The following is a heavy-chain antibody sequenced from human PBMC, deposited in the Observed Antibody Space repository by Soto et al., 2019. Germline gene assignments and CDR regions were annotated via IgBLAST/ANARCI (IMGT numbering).Heavy chain of an antibody. CDR1: GFTFSSYG. CDR2: ISYDGSNK. J-gene: IGHJ4*02. Sequence: GGSLRLSCAASGFTFSSYGMHWVRQAPGKGLEWVAVISYDGSNKYYADSVKGRFTISRDNSKNTLYLQMNSLRAEDTAVYYCAKDTTTGYSSGWYSKDYWGQGTLVTVSS. V-gene: IGHV3-30*18. D-gene: IGHD6-19*01. CDR3: AKDTTTGYSSGWYSKDY.